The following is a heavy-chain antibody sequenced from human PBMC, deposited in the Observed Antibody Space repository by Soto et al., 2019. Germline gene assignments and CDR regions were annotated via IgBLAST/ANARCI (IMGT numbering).Heavy chain of an antibody. D-gene: IGHD6-19*01. CDR3: ARDFTDSSGPTLGMGV. Sequence: PSETLSLTCTVSGGSINSGDYSWTWIRQPPGKGLEWIGYIYYSGSTYYNPSLKSRVTISVDTSKDQFSLKLSSVTAADTAVYYCARDFTDSSGPTLGMGVWGQGTTVTVSS. J-gene: IGHJ6*02. CDR2: IYYSGST. CDR1: GGSINSGDYS. V-gene: IGHV4-31*03.